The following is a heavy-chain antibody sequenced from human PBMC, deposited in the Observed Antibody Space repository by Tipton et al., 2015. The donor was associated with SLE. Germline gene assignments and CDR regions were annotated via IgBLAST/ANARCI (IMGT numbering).Heavy chain of an antibody. CDR2: THYSGST. J-gene: IGHJ5*02. D-gene: IGHD3-10*01. CDR3: ASGGFYGSGSYYGGWFDP. V-gene: IGHV4-59*08. CDR1: GASLRSHY. Sequence: TLSLTCSVSGASLRSHYWNWIRQPPGKGLEYIGYTHYSGSTDYNPSLKSRVTISVDTSQNQFSLELTSVTAADTGVYYCASGGFYGSGSYYGGWFDPWGQGILVTVSS.